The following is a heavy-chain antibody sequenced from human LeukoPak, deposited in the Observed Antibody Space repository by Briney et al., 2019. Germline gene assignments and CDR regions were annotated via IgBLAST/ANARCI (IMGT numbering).Heavy chain of an antibody. D-gene: IGHD3-10*01. CDR1: GYTFTSYY. CDR2: INPSGGST. J-gene: IGHJ4*02. V-gene: IGHV1-46*01. CDR3: AREQGGITSVRGDVDY. Sequence: ASVKVSCKASGYTFTSYYMHWVRQAPGQGLEWMGIINPSGGSTSYAQKFQGRVTMTRDTSTSTVYMELSSLRSEDTAVYYCAREQGGITSVRGDVDYWGQGTLVTVSS.